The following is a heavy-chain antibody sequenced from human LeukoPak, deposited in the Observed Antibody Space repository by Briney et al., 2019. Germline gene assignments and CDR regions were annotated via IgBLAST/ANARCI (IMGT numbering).Heavy chain of an antibody. D-gene: IGHD2-2*02. CDR2: IYYTGST. V-gene: IGHV4-59*12. CDR3: ARRPIYFDI. Sequence: SETLSLTCTLSGGSISTYYWSWVRQPPGKGLEWIGYIYYTGSTNYNPSLKSRVTISVDTSKNQFSLKLSSVTAADTAVYYCARRPIYFDIWGQGTMVTVSS. J-gene: IGHJ3*02. CDR1: GGSISTYY.